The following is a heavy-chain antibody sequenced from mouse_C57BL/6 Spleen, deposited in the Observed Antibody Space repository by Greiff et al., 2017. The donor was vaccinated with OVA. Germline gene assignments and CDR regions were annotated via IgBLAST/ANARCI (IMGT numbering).Heavy chain of an antibody. CDR3: TRDDGNYLDY. CDR2: ISSGGEYI. D-gene: IGHD2-1*01. V-gene: IGHV5-9-1*02. Sequence: EVMLVESGEGLVKPGGSLKLSCAASGFTFSSYAMSWVRPTPETRLEWVAYISSGGEYIYYADTVKGRFTISRDNARNTLYLQMSSLKSEDTAMYYCTRDDGNYLDYWGQGTTLTVSS. J-gene: IGHJ2*01. CDR1: GFTFSSYA.